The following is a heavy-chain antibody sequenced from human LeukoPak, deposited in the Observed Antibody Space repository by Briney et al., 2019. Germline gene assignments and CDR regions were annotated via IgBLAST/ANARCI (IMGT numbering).Heavy chain of an antibody. CDR2: VDPEDGET. V-gene: IGHV1-69-2*01. CDR3: ATVINSYGPPDY. Sequence: ASVKISCKVSGYTFTDYYMHWVQQAPGKGLEWMGLVDPEDGETIYAEKFQGRVTITADTSTDTACMELSSLRSEDTAVYYCATVINSYGPPDYWGQGTLVTVSS. J-gene: IGHJ4*02. CDR1: GYTFTDYY. D-gene: IGHD5-18*01.